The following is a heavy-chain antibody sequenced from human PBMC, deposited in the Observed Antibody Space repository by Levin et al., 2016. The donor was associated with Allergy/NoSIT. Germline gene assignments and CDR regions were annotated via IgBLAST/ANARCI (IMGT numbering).Heavy chain of an antibody. J-gene: IGHJ4*02. CDR3: ARSIHYYDFWSPSDY. V-gene: IGHV3-30-3*01. CDR2: ISYDGSNK. D-gene: IGHD3-3*01. Sequence: WIRQPPGKGLEWVAVISYDGSNKYYADSVKGRFTISRDNSKNTLYLQMNSLRAEDTAVYYCARSIHYYDFWSPSDYWGQGTLVTVSS.